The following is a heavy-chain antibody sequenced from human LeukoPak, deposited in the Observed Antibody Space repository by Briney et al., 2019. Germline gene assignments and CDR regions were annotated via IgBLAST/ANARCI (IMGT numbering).Heavy chain of an antibody. CDR3: AKDVAGTRITIWFDP. J-gene: IGHJ5*02. CDR1: GFTFSSYA. V-gene: IGHV3-30-3*01. Sequence: PGRSLRLSCAASGFTFSSYAMHWVRQAPGKGLEWVAVISYDGSNKYYADSVKGRFTISRDNSKNTLYLQMNSLRAEDTAVYYCAKDVAGTRITIWFDPWGQGTLVTVSS. D-gene: IGHD1-1*01. CDR2: ISYDGSNK.